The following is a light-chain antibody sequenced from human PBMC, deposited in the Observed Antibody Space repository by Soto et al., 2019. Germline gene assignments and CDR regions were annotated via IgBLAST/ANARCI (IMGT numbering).Light chain of an antibody. V-gene: IGKV1-5*01. CDR3: QHDKAFSPWT. Sequence: DIQMTQSPSALSASVGDRVTITCRASQNISSWLPWYQQKPGKAPKSLIYDASSLESGVPSRLSGSGSGTEFTLTISNLQPDDSATYYCQHDKAFSPWTFGQGTKVEIK. CDR2: DAS. J-gene: IGKJ1*01. CDR1: QNISSW.